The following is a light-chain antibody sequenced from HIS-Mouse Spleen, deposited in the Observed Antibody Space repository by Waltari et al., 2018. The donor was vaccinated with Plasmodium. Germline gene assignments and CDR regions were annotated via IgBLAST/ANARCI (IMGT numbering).Light chain of an antibody. CDR3: QQYNNWSFT. CDR2: GAS. V-gene: IGKV3-15*01. J-gene: IGKJ3*01. CDR1: QRVGSN. Sequence: EIVLTQSPATLSVSPGERATLSCRASQRVGSNLAWYQQKPGQPPRLLSYGASTRATGIPARFSGSGSGTEFTLTISSLQSEDFAVYYCQQYNNWSFTFGPGTKVDIK.